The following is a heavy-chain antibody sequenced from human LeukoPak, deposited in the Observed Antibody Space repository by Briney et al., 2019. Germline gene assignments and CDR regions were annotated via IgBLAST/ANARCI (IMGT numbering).Heavy chain of an antibody. CDR2: ISSSSSYI. CDR3: ARGFGYYDILTGCFDY. Sequence: PGGSLRLSCAASGFTFNSYSMNRVRQAPGKGLEWVSSISSSSSYIYYADSVKGRFTISRDNAKNSLYLQMNSLRAEDTAVYYCARGFGYYDILTGCFDYWGQGTLVTVSS. CDR1: GFTFNSYS. D-gene: IGHD3-9*01. V-gene: IGHV3-21*01. J-gene: IGHJ4*02.